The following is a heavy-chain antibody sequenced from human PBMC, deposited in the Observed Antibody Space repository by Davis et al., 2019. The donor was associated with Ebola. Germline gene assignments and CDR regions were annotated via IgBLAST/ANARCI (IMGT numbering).Heavy chain of an antibody. D-gene: IGHD5-12*01. Sequence: PSETLSLTCTVSGGSISSYYWSWIRQPAGKGLEWIGRIYTSGSTNYNPSLKSRVTMSVDTSKNQFSLKLSSVTAADTAVYYCARMRGYDPIPKTPYYFDYWGQGTLVTVSS. J-gene: IGHJ4*02. CDR2: IYTSGST. V-gene: IGHV4-4*07. CDR1: GGSISSYY. CDR3: ARMRGYDPIPKTPYYFDY.